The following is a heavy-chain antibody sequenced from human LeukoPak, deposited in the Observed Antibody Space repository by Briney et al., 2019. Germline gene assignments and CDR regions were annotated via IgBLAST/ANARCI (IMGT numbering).Heavy chain of an antibody. D-gene: IGHD6-13*01. Sequence: GGSLRLSCAASGFTFSSYWMSWVRQAPGKGLEWVANIKQDGSEKYYVDSVKGRFTISRDNAKNSPYLQMNSLRAEDTAVYYCARDYSSSWQNFDYWGQGTLVTVSS. V-gene: IGHV3-7*01. CDR1: GFTFSSYW. CDR2: IKQDGSEK. CDR3: ARDYSSSWQNFDY. J-gene: IGHJ4*02.